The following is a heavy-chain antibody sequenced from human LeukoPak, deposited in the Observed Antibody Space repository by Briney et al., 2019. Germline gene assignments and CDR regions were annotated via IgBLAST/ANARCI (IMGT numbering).Heavy chain of an antibody. Sequence: SETLSLTCTVSGGSISSYYWSWIRQPAGKGLEWIGRIYTSGSTNYNPSLKSRVTMSVDTSKNQFSLKLSSVTAADTAVYYCAREFWAAPSENWFAPWGQGTLVTVSS. J-gene: IGHJ5*02. CDR2: IYTSGST. V-gene: IGHV4-4*07. CDR1: GGSISSYY. D-gene: IGHD3/OR15-3a*01. CDR3: AREFWAAPSENWFAP.